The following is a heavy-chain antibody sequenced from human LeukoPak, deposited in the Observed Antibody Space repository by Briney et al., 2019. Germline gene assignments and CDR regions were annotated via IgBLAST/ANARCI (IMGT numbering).Heavy chain of an antibody. D-gene: IGHD3-9*01. CDR1: GYSFSNYW. CDR2: IYPGDSDT. Sequence: GESLKISCKGSGYSFSNYWIGWVRRTPGKGLEWMAIIYPGDSDTKYSPSFQGQVTISADKSISTAYLQWNSPTASDSAMYYCARLLGNDWSGRDYWGQGTLVTVSS. V-gene: IGHV5-51*01. J-gene: IGHJ4*02. CDR3: ARLLGNDWSGRDY.